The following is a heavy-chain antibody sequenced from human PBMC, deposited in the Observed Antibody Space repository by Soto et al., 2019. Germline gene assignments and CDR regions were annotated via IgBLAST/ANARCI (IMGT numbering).Heavy chain of an antibody. CDR2: IHPSGTI. CDR1: GGSVSGGGYY. D-gene: IGHD4-4*01. J-gene: IGHJ4*02. V-gene: IGHV4-61*08. Sequence: SETLSLTCTVFGGSVSGGGYYWTWLRQPPGKGLEWIASIHPSGTIFDNPSLRSRVTMSLDTSKSQFSLKVKSVTAADTAGYYCARGPDYSKSGYWGQGALVTVSS. CDR3: ARGPDYSKSGY.